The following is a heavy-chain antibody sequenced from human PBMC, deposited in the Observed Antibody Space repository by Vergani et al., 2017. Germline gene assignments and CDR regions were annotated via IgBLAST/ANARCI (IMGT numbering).Heavy chain of an antibody. V-gene: IGHV3-30-3*01. CDR3: ARGLGGRVLPGHY. J-gene: IGHJ4*02. D-gene: IGHD4/OR15-4a*01. CDR2: ISYDGSNK. CDR1: GFTFSSYA. Sequence: QVQLVESGGGVVQPGRSLRLSCAASGFTFSSYAMHWVRQAPGKGLEWVAVISYDGSNKYYADSVKGRFTISRDNSKNTLYLQMNSLRAEDTAVYYCARGLGGRVLPGHYGGQGTLVTVSS.